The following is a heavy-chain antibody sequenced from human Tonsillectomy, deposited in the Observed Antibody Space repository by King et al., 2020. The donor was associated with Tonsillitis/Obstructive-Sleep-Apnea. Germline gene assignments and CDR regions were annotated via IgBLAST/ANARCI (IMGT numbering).Heavy chain of an antibody. D-gene: IGHD3-10*01. Sequence: VQLVESGGGLVQPGRSLRLSCAASGFTFDDYAMHWVRQDPGKGLEWVSGISWNSGSIGYADSVKGRFTISRDNAKNSLFLQMDSLRAEDTALYYCAKDTMVRGAISPSVDYWGQGTLVTVSS. J-gene: IGHJ4*02. CDR2: ISWNSGSI. V-gene: IGHV3-9*01. CDR3: AKDTMVRGAISPSVDY. CDR1: GFTFDDYA.